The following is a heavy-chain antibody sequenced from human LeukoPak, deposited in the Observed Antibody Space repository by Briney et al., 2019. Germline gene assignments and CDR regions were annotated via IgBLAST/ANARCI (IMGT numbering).Heavy chain of an antibody. V-gene: IGHV3-23*01. CDR1: GFTFSNYA. D-gene: IGHD2-15*01. CDR2: ITDSGGST. J-gene: IGHJ4*02. Sequence: GGSLRLSCAASGFTFSNYAMNWVRQAPGKGLEWVSGITDSGGSTYYADSVKGRFTISRDNSENTLYLQMNSLRAEDTAVYYCARDRRYCSGSSCYSGVDYWGQGTLVTVSS. CDR3: ARDRRYCSGSSCYSGVDY.